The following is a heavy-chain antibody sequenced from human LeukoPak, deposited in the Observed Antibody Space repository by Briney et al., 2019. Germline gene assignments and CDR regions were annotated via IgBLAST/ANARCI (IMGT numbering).Heavy chain of an antibody. CDR3: AREAHYYGSGAYYYYMDV. CDR2: IYYSGST. Sequence: SETLSLTCTVSGGSISSSSYYWGRIRQPPGKGLEWIGSIYYSGSTYYNPSLKSRVTISVDTSKNQFSLKLSSVTAADTAVYYCAREAHYYGSGAYYYYMDVWGKGTTVTTSS. CDR1: GGSISSSSYY. V-gene: IGHV4-39*02. J-gene: IGHJ6*03. D-gene: IGHD3-10*01.